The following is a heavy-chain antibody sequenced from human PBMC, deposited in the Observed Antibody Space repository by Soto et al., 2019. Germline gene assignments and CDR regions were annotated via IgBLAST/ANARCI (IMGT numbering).Heavy chain of an antibody. Sequence: EVQLLESGGGLVQPGGSMRLSCAASGFAFSTYAMNWVRQAPGKGLEWVSGIVDSGGRTFYADSVKGRFTISRDNSKNTLYLEMNSLRAEDTAFYYCAPVPAASSYYGTDVWGQGTTVTVSS. V-gene: IGHV3-23*01. CDR3: APVPAASSYYGTDV. CDR1: GFAFSTYA. D-gene: IGHD2-2*01. J-gene: IGHJ6*02. CDR2: IVDSGGRT.